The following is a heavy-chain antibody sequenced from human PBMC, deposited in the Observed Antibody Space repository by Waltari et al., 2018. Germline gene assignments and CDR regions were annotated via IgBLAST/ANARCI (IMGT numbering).Heavy chain of an antibody. Sequence: QVQLQQWGAGLLRPSETLSLSCAVYGGSFHGYYLGWIRQPPGKGLEWIGEISYSGNTNHKPSRRSRVNMLVDTSKSQFSLKLNSVNAADTAVYYCVRLEDCSGPGGNCYSGDSFAMDVWGQGTTVTVSS. D-gene: IGHD2-15*01. CDR2: ISYSGNT. V-gene: IGHV4-34*02. CDR3: VRLEDCSGPGGNCYSGDSFAMDV. J-gene: IGHJ6*02. CDR1: GGSFHGYY.